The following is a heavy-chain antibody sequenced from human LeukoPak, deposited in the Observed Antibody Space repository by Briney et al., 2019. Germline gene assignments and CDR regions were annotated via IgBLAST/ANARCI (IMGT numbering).Heavy chain of an antibody. J-gene: IGHJ2*01. Sequence: PGGSLFFSCAASGFTVSSNYMSWLRRAPGKGLEWVSVIYSGGSTYYADSVKGRFTISGDNSKNTLYLQMNSLSAEDTAVYYCARDAPPSYYYGSRGNAWYFDIWGRGTLVTVSS. CDR2: IYSGGST. CDR3: ARDAPPSYYYGSRGNAWYFDI. CDR1: GFTVSSNY. V-gene: IGHV3-66*01. D-gene: IGHD3-22*01.